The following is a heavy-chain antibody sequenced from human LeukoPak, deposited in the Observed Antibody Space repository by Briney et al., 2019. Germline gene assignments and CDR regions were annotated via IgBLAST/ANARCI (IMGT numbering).Heavy chain of an antibody. J-gene: IGHJ1*01. Sequence: SETLSLTCTVSGGSVSSYSYYWSWIRQPPGKGLEWIGYSYYSGSTNYNPSLKSRVTISVDTSKNQFSLKLSSVTAADTAVYYCARGHSPVTTKVSYFQHWGQGTLVTVSS. V-gene: IGHV4-61*01. CDR1: GGSVSSYSYY. CDR2: SYYSGST. CDR3: ARGHSPVTTKVSYFQH. D-gene: IGHD4-17*01.